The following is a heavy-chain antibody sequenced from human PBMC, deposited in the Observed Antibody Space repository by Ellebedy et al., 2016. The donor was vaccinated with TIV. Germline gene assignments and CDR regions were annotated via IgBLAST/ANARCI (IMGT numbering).Heavy chain of an antibody. V-gene: IGHV3-74*01. CDR3: ARGRYSYGSFDY. D-gene: IGHD5-18*01. CDR1: GFTFSTYW. CDR2: INSDGSST. Sequence: GESLKISXAASGFTFSTYWMHWVRQAPGKGLVWVSRINSDGSSTSYADSVKGRFTISRDNAKNTVYLQMNSLRAEDTAVYYCARGRYSYGSFDYWGQGTLVTVSS. J-gene: IGHJ4*02.